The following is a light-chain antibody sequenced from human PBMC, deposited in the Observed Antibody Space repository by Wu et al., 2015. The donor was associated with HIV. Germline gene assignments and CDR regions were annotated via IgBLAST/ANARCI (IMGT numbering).Light chain of an antibody. CDR2: DTS. CDR1: QIIVNNY. CDR3: QQFSYSPGS. Sequence: EVVLTQSPGILSLSPGERVTLSCRASQIIVNNYLAWYQQKPGQAPRLLIYDTSTRATDIPGRFSGSGSGTDFTLTITRVEPEDFAVYYCQQFSYSPGSFGPGTKVDIK. J-gene: IGKJ3*01. V-gene: IGKV3-20*01.